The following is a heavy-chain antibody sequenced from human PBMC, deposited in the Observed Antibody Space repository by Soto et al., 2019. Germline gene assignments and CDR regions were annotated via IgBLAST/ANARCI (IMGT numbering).Heavy chain of an antibody. V-gene: IGHV4-30-2*01. CDR3: ARGLNYDSSGSYAFDI. J-gene: IGHJ3*02. CDR2: IYHSGST. CDR1: GGSISSGGYS. Sequence: PSETLSLTCAVSGGSISSGGYSWSWLRQPPRKGLEWIGYIYHSGSTYYNPSLKSRVTISVDRSKNQFSLKLSSVTAADTAVYYCARGLNYDSSGSYAFDIWGQGTMVTVSS. D-gene: IGHD3-22*01.